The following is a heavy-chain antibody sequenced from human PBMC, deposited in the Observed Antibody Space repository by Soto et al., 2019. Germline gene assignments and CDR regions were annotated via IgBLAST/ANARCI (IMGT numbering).Heavy chain of an antibody. J-gene: IGHJ6*02. V-gene: IGHV4-30-4*01. CDR3: ARAALYVMDV. CDR1: GGSRSSGYYY. CDR2: IYYSGNT. Sequence: PSETLSLTCSVSGGSRSSGYYYWSWIRQPPGKGLEWIGNIYYSGNTNYNPSLKSRLIISIDTSKNRFSLKVGSVTAADTAVYYCARAALYVMDVWGQGTTVTVSS.